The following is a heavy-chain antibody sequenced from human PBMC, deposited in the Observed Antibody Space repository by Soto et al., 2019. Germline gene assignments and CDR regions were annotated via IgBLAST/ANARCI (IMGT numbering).Heavy chain of an antibody. V-gene: IGHV1-18*01. CDR3: VRCYCSVGSCYACWHFDF. D-gene: IGHD2-15*01. CDR1: GYTFNSYA. J-gene: IGHJ5*01. CDR2: ISPSTGDT. Sequence: QVQLVQSGGEVKKPGASVKVSCQASGYTFNSYAISWVRQAPGQGLEGMGWISPSTGDTDQAQNFQDRVIMTLDISTKTAYMELRSLRSDDTAVYYCVRCYCSVGSCYACWHFDFWGRGTLVTVSS.